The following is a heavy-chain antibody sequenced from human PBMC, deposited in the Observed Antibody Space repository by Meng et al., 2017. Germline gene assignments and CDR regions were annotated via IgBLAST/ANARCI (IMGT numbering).Heavy chain of an antibody. V-gene: IGHV1-69*06. D-gene: IGHD3-22*01. CDR2: IIPIFGAA. Sequence: QLAVSRGEVRTPCCSANSSHKVCGGSSSCYAISWLRQAPGQGLEWRVVIIPIFGAANYAQKFQGRVKISADKSTSTAYRGLSILRSEDTAVYYCARARDYDDSSGYYSGYFDLWGRGTLVTVSS. CDR3: ARARDYDDSSGYYSGYFDL. CDR1: GGSSSCYA. J-gene: IGHJ2*01.